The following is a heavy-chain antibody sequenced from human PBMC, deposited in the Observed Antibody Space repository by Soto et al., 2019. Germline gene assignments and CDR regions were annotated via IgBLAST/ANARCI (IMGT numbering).Heavy chain of an antibody. V-gene: IGHV3-30*03. J-gene: IGHJ6*02. Sequence: GGSLRLSCAASGFTFSSYGMHWVRQAPGKGLEWVAVISYDGITKYYTDSVKGRFTVSRDNSKSTLYLQMNSLRVEDTATYYCAGALENPYFYYGLNVWGQGTTVTVSS. CDR2: ISYDGITK. D-gene: IGHD1-1*01. CDR1: GFTFSSYG. CDR3: AGALENPYFYYGLNV.